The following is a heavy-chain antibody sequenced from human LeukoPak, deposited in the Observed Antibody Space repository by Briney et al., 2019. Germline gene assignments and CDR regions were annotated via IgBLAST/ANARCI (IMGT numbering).Heavy chain of an antibody. V-gene: IGHV3-48*01. Sequence: GGSLRLSCAASGFTFSSYSMNWVRQAPGKGLEWVSYISSSSSTIYYADSVKGRCTISRDNAKNSLYLQMNSLRAEDTAVYYCARVPSPDIVVVPAATDYWGQGTLVTVSS. CDR3: ARVPSPDIVVVPAATDY. D-gene: IGHD2-2*01. CDR1: GFTFSSYS. J-gene: IGHJ4*02. CDR2: ISSSSSTI.